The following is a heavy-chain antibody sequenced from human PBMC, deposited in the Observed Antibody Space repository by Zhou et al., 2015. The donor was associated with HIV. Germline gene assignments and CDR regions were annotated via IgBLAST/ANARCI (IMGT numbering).Heavy chain of an antibody. Sequence: QVQLVQSGAEVKKPGASVKVSCEAFGYTFSDYYLHWVRQAPGQGLEWMGGIIPLFPTPNYAQTFQGRLTITADKSTGTAYMELTSLTSDDTAVYYCARATTPQPYLSSFQNWGQGTVVSVSS. V-gene: IGHV1-69*06. CDR2: IIPLFPTP. D-gene: IGHD1-1*01. CDR3: ARATTPQPYLSSFQN. J-gene: IGHJ1*01. CDR1: GYTFSDYY.